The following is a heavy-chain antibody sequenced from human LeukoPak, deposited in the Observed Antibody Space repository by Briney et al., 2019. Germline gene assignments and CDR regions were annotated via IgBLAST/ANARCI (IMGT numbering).Heavy chain of an antibody. CDR1: GYTFTGYY. J-gene: IGHJ4*02. Sequence: ASVKVSCKASGYTFTGYYMHWVRQAPGQGLEWMGWINPNSGGTNYAQKFQGRVTMTRDTSISTAYMELSRLRSDDTAVYYCAREGARIVVVPAAMGGYWGQGTLVTVSS. V-gene: IGHV1-2*02. CDR2: INPNSGGT. D-gene: IGHD2-2*01. CDR3: AREGARIVVVPAAMGGY.